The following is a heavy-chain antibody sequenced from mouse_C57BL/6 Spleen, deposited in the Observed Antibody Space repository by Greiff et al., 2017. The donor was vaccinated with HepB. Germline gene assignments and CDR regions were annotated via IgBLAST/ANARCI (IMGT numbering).Heavy chain of an antibody. CDR2: IWTGGGT. Sequence: VQLQQSGPGLVAPSQSLSITCTVSGFSFTSYAISWVRQPPGKGLEWLGVIWTGGGTNYNSALKSRLSISKDNSKSQVFLKMNSLQTDDTARYYCASDYYGSPRRFAYWGQGTLVTVSA. V-gene: IGHV2-9-1*01. J-gene: IGHJ3*01. CDR3: ASDYYGSPRRFAY. D-gene: IGHD1-1*01. CDR1: GFSFTSYA.